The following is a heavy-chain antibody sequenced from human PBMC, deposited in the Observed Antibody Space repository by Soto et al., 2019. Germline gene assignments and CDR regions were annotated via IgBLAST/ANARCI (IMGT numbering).Heavy chain of an antibody. CDR3: AKGFQFGSAMDV. Sequence: WGSLRLSCAASGFTFSSYAMSWVRQAPGEGLAWVSTITGGGHNTYYADSVKGRFTISRDNSKNTVYLQMNSLRAEDTAIYYCAKGFQFGSAMDVWGQGTTVTVSS. J-gene: IGHJ6*02. D-gene: IGHD3-10*01. CDR2: ITGGGHNT. CDR1: GFTFSSYA. V-gene: IGHV3-23*01.